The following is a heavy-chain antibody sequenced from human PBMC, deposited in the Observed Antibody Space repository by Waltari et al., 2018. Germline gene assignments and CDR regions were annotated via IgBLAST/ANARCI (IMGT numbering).Heavy chain of an antibody. CDR2: LNWNGDTT. D-gene: IGHD4-4*01. V-gene: IGHV3-9*01. CDR3: TKDSGASLVTSFVDS. CDR1: GFLFDAFA. Sequence: EVHLVESGGGLVQPGRSLRLSCSASGFLFDAFALHWVRQFQGKGLEWVSGLNWNGDTTGYADSVKGRFTISRDNAKNSLFLQMDSLTPEDTAVYYCTKDSGASLVTSFVDSWGHGTLVTVSS. J-gene: IGHJ5*01.